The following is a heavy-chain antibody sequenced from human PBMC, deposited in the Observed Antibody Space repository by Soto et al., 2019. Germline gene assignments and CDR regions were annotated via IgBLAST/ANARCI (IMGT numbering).Heavy chain of an antibody. CDR3: ARVPDY. V-gene: IGHV4-4*02. Sequence: PSETLSLTCAVSGASVSSTYWWSWVRQPPGKGPEWIGEINHRGSTYYNPSLKSRVTISVDRSKNQFSLKLSSVTAADTAVYYCARVPDYWGQGTLVTVSS. CDR1: GASVSSTYW. CDR2: INHRGST. J-gene: IGHJ4*02.